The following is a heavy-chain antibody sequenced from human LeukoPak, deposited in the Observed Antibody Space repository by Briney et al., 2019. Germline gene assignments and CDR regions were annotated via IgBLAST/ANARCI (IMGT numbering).Heavy chain of an antibody. CDR1: GGSISSYY. Sequence: SETLSLTCTVSGGSISSYYWSWIRQPPGKGLEWIGYIYYSGRTNYNPSLKSRLTISVDTSKNQFSLKLSSVTAADTAVYYCARDSGYDLVYFDYWGQGTLVTVSS. CDR3: ARDSGYDLVYFDY. V-gene: IGHV4-59*01. D-gene: IGHD5-12*01. CDR2: IYYSGRT. J-gene: IGHJ4*02.